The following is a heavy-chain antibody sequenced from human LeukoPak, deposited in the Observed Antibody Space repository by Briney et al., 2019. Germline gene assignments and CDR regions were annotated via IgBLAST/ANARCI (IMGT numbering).Heavy chain of an antibody. D-gene: IGHD3-22*01. V-gene: IGHV4-59*01. CDR1: GGSISSYY. Sequence: SETLSLTCTVSGGSISSYYWSWIRQPPGKGLEWIGYIYYSGSTNYNPSLKSRVTISVDMSKNQFSLKLSSVTAADTAVYYCARDLYRIVVVPHYFDYWGQGTLVTVSS. CDR2: IYYSGST. J-gene: IGHJ4*02. CDR3: ARDLYRIVVVPHYFDY.